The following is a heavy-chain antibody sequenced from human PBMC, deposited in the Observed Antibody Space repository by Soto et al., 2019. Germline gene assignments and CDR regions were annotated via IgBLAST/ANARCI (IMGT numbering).Heavy chain of an antibody. V-gene: IGHV3-21*01. Sequence: EVQLVESGGGLVKPGGSLRLSCAASGFTFSSYSAKWVRQAPGKGLEWVSSISSSSSYIYYADSVKGRFTISRDNAKNSLYLQMNSLRAEDTPVYYCARDQPGYSYGYGLGYWGQGTLVTVSS. J-gene: IGHJ4*02. CDR2: ISSSSSYI. CDR3: ARDQPGYSYGYGLGY. D-gene: IGHD5-18*01. CDR1: GFTFSSYS.